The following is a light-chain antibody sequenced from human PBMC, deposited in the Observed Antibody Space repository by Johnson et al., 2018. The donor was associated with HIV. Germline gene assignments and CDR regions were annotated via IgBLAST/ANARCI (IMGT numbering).Light chain of an antibody. J-gene: IGLJ1*01. Sequence: SVLTQPPSVSAAPGQKVTIYCSGSRSNTGRNYASWYQQLPGTAPKLLTYENNKRPPGIPDRFSGSTSGTSVTLGISGLQTGDEARYYCATGDSSLRSGFFGTGTKVTVL. V-gene: IGLV1-51*02. CDR1: RSNTGRNY. CDR3: ATGDSSLRSGF. CDR2: ENN.